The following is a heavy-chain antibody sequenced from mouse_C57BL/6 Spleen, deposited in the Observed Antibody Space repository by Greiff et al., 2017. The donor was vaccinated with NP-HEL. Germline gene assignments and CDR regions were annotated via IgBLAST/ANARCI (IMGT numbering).Heavy chain of an antibody. CDR1: GYTFTSYW. D-gene: IGHD5-1*01. Sequence: QVQLQQPGAELVKPGASVKMSCKASGYTFTSYWITWVNQRPGQGLEWIGDIYPGSGSTNYNEKFKSKATLTVDTSSSTAYMQLSSLTSEDSAVYYCASPTYPEVYYFDYWGQGTTLTVSS. V-gene: IGHV1-55*01. CDR2: IYPGSGST. J-gene: IGHJ2*01. CDR3: ASPTYPEVYYFDY.